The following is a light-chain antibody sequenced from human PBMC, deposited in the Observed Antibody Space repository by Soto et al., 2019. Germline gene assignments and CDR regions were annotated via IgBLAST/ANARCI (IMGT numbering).Light chain of an antibody. CDR2: SYD. Sequence: QCVLTKPPSGTGIPGRRVTITRTKSSSNLGDNTVNWYQHVPGTAPKLLIYSYDQRPSGVPDRFSGSRSGTSASLAISGLQSEDEADYYCAAWDATLDGYVFGTGTKVPVL. J-gene: IGLJ1*01. CDR1: SSNLGDNT. V-gene: IGLV1-44*01. CDR3: AAWDATLDGYV.